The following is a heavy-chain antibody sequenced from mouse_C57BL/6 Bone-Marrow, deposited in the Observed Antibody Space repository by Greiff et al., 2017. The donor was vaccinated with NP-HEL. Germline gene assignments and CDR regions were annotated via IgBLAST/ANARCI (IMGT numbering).Heavy chain of an antibody. CDR2: INPSSGYT. Sequence: QVQLQQSGAELARPGASVKMSCKASGYTFTSYTMHWVKQRPGQGLEWIGYINPSSGYTKYNQKFKDKATLTADKSSSTAYMQLSSLTSEDSAVYYCARRGLPRDYFDYWGQGTTLTVSS. V-gene: IGHV1-4*01. CDR3: ARRGLPRDYFDY. D-gene: IGHD2-4*01. J-gene: IGHJ2*01. CDR1: GYTFTSYT.